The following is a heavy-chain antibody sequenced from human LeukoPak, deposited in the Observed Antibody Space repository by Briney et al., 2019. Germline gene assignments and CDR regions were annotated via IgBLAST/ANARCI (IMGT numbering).Heavy chain of an antibody. D-gene: IGHD6-19*01. V-gene: IGHV1-18*04. CDR2: ISAYNGNT. Sequence: GASVKVSCKASGYTFPSYGISWVRQAAGQGLEGMGWISAYNGNTNYAQKLQGRVTKTPDTYTNTAYMELRSLRSDDTAVYYWARVQLVADNYYYYGMDVSGKGATGTVSP. J-gene: IGHJ6*01. CDR1: GYTFPSYG. CDR3: ARVQLVADNYYYYGMDV.